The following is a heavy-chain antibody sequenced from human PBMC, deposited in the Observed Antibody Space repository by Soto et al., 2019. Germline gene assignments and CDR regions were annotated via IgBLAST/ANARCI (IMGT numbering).Heavy chain of an antibody. CDR3: ARDLWGYCGTDCYPLDV. D-gene: IGHD2-21*02. J-gene: IGHJ6*02. CDR2: MYNTGST. CDR1: GGSISSGGYS. V-gene: IGHV4-61*08. Sequence: SETLSLTCAVSGGSISSGGYSWSWIRQPPGKGLEWIGYMYNTGSTVYNPPFKSRVTISVDTSKNQFSLKLNSVTAADTAVYYCARDLWGYCGTDCYPLDVWGQGTTVTV.